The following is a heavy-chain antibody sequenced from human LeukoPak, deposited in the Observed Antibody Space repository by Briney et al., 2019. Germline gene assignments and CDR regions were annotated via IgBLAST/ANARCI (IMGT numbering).Heavy chain of an antibody. CDR2: INHSGST. D-gene: IGHD5-12*01. CDR3: GRAVASCLWY. J-gene: IGHJ4*02. CDR1: GGSFSGYY. Sequence: SETLSLTCAVYGGSFSGYYWSWIRQPPGKGLEWIGEINHSGSTNYNPSLKSRVTISVDTSKNQFSLKLSSVTAADTAVYYCGRAVASCLWYWGQGTLVTVSS. V-gene: IGHV4-34*01.